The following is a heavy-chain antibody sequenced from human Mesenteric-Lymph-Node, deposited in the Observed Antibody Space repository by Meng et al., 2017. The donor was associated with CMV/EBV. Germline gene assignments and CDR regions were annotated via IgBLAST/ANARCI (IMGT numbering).Heavy chain of an antibody. V-gene: IGHV1-2*02. CDR3: ARANIVVVPAAMGY. CDR2: INPNSGGT. J-gene: IGHJ4*02. Sequence: ASVKVSCKASGYTFTGYYMHWVRQAPGQGLEWMGWINPNSGGTNYAQKFQGRVTMTRDTSISTAYMELSRLRSDDTAVYYCARANIVVVPAAMGYWGQGRLVTVSS. CDR1: GYTFTGYY. D-gene: IGHD2-2*01.